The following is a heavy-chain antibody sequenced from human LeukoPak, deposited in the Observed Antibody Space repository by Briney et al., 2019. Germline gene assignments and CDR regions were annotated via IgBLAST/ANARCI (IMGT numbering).Heavy chain of an antibody. CDR3: ARVKLSYANDLSTFDI. CDR1: SGSISSYY. Sequence: TSETLSLTCTVPSGSISSYYWSWIRQSPGKGLEWLGFIYYSGNTNYNPSLKSRVTISIDTSKNQFSLKPSSVTAADTAVYYCARVKLSYANDLSTFDIWGQGTMVIVSS. CDR2: IYYSGNT. J-gene: IGHJ3*02. D-gene: IGHD3-16*01. V-gene: IGHV4-59*01.